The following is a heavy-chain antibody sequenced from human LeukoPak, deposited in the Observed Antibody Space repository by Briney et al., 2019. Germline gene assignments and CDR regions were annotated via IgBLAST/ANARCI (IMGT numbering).Heavy chain of an antibody. V-gene: IGHV1-46*01. CDR2: INPSGGST. D-gene: IGHD2-2*01. J-gene: IGHJ4*02. Sequence: ASVKVSCKASGYTFTSYYMHWVRQAPGQGLERMGIINPSGGSTSYAQKLQGRVTMTRDTSTSTVYMELSSLRSEDTAVYYCAREGGCSSTSCAYLDYWGQGTLVTVSS. CDR1: GYTFTSYY. CDR3: AREGGCSSTSCAYLDY.